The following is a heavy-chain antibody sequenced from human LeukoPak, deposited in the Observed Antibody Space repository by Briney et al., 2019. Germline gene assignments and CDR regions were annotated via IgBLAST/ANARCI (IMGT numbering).Heavy chain of an antibody. D-gene: IGHD3-10*01. CDR1: GGSFSGYY. J-gene: IGHJ4*02. V-gene: IGHV4-34*01. Sequence: SETLSLTCAVYGGSFSGYYWSWIRQPPGKGLEWIGEINHSGSTNYNPSLKSRVTISVDTSKNQFSLKLSFVTAADTAVYYCARGFYGSGTSPYFDYWGQGTLVTVSS. CDR2: INHSGST. CDR3: ARGFYGSGTSPYFDY.